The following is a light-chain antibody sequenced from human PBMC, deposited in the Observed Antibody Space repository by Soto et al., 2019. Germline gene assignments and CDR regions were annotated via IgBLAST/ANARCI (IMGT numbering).Light chain of an antibody. CDR3: SSYTTNTTFV. Sequence: QSVLTQPASVSGSPGQSITMSCTGTSTDVGRYNHVSWYQQHPGNAPKLMIYGVSYRPSGVSNRFSGSKSGNTASLSISGLHSDDEADYYCSSYTTNTTFVFGTGTKVTVL. V-gene: IGLV2-14*01. J-gene: IGLJ1*01. CDR2: GVS. CDR1: STDVGRYNH.